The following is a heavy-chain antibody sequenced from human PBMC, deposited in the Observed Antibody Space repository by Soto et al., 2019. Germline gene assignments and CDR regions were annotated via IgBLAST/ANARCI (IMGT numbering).Heavy chain of an antibody. Sequence: GGSLRLSCAASGFTFSSYAMSWVRQAPGKGLEWVSAISGSGGSKYYADSVKGRITISRDYSKNTLYLQMTSPTPDDSAVYSCANSPNSTVDYWGQGTLVTVSS. J-gene: IGHJ4*02. CDR2: ISGSGGSK. D-gene: IGHD2-2*01. CDR3: ANSPNSTVDY. CDR1: GFTFSSYA. V-gene: IGHV3-23*01.